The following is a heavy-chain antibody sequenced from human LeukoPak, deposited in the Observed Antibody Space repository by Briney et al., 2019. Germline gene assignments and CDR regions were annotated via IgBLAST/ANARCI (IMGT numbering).Heavy chain of an antibody. Sequence: SETLSLTCGVYGGSYSDYYWSWIRQPPGKGLEWIGEINHSGITNYNPSLKSRVTISLDTSKNQFSLKLSSVTAADTAVYYCARGRDGYNSPWDYWGQGTLVTVSS. CDR2: INHSGIT. CDR1: GGSYSDYY. CDR3: ARGRDGYNSPWDY. D-gene: IGHD5-24*01. V-gene: IGHV4-34*01. J-gene: IGHJ4*02.